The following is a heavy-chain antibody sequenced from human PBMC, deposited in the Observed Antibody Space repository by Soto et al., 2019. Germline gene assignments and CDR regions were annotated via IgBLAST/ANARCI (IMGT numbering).Heavy chain of an antibody. Sequence: GGSLRLSCAASGFTFSIYSMKWVRHAPGKGLEWVSSISSSSSYIYYADSVRGRFTISRDNAKNSLYLQMNSLRAEDTAVYYCAREARYYYDSSGYPKPFDYWGQGTLVTVSS. D-gene: IGHD3-22*01. CDR3: AREARYYYDSSGYPKPFDY. CDR2: ISSSSSYI. V-gene: IGHV3-21*01. CDR1: GFTFSIYS. J-gene: IGHJ4*02.